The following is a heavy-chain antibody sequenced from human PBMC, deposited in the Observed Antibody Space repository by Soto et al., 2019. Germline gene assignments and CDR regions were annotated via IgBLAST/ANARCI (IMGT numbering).Heavy chain of an antibody. V-gene: IGHV4-31*03. CDR1: NASITSSGYY. Sequence: QVQLQESGPRLVEASQTLSLTCTVSNASITSSGYYWSWVRQPPGKRLEWIGYIYHSGSTFYSPSLRSRLTMSVDTSKNQFSRTLRSVTAADTAVYHCARMSGTYYVPDYWGQGTLVTVSS. CDR3: ARMSGTYYVPDY. D-gene: IGHD1-26*01. CDR2: IYHSGST. J-gene: IGHJ4*02.